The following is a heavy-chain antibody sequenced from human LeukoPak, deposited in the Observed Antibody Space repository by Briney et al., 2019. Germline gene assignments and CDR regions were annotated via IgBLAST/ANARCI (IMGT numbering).Heavy chain of an antibody. CDR3: ARAPEQQLVLGSWFDP. CDR1: GYTFTSYD. Sequence: ASVKVSCKASGYTFTSYDINWVRQATGQGLGWMGWMNPNSGNTGYAQKFQGRVTMTRNTSISTAYMELSSLRSEDTAVYYCARAPEQQLVLGSWFDPWGQGTLVTVSS. D-gene: IGHD6-13*01. CDR2: MNPNSGNT. V-gene: IGHV1-8*01. J-gene: IGHJ5*02.